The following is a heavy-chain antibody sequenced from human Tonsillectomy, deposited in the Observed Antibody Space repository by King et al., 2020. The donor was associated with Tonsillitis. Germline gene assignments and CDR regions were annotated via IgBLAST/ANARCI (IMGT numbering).Heavy chain of an antibody. CDR2: IRSGGATI. CDR1: GFTFDIYS. Sequence: VQLVESGGGLVQPGGSLRLSCVVSGFTFDIYSMNWVRQAPGKGLEWVSYIRSGGATIHYADSVKGRFTISIDNAKNSLYLQMNSLRAEDTALYYCVRDHQWACDYWGQGTLVTVST. J-gene: IGHJ4*02. CDR3: VRDHQWACDY. V-gene: IGHV3-48*01. D-gene: IGHD2-8*01.